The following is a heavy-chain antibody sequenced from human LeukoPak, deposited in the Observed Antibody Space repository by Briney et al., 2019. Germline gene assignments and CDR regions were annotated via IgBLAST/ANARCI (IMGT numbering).Heavy chain of an antibody. Sequence: GGSLRLFCAASGFTFSSYAMSWVRQAPGKGLEWVSAISGSGGSTYYADSVKGRFTISRDNSKNTLYLQMNSLRAEDTAVYYCAKRYSSGYPSRQYYFDYWGQGTLVTVSS. CDR3: AKRYSSGYPSRQYYFDY. D-gene: IGHD3-22*01. V-gene: IGHV3-23*01. CDR2: ISGSGGST. J-gene: IGHJ4*02. CDR1: GFTFSSYA.